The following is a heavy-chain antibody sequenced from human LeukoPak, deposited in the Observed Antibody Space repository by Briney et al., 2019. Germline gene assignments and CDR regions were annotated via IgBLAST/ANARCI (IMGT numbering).Heavy chain of an antibody. CDR1: GGSISSYY. D-gene: IGHD4-17*01. Sequence: NPSETLSLTCTVSGGSISSYYWSWIRQPPGKGLEWIGYIYYSGSTNYNPSLKSRVTISVDTSKNQFSLKLSSVTAADTAVYYCARADYGDYGFAFDIWGQGTMVTVSS. CDR2: IYYSGST. CDR3: ARADYGDYGFAFDI. V-gene: IGHV4-59*01. J-gene: IGHJ3*02.